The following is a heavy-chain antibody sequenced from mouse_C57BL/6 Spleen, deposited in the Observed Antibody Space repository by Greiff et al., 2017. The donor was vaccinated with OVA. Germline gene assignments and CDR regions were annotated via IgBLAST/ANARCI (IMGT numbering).Heavy chain of an antibody. Sequence: QVQLQQSGAELARPGASVKLSCKASGYTFTSYGISWVKQRTGQGLEWIGEIYPRSGNTYYNEKFKGKATLTADKSSSTAYMAIRSLTSEDSAVYFCARNSITTVVAIWYFDVWGTGTTVTVSS. CDR1: GYTFTSYG. V-gene: IGHV1-81*01. CDR3: ARNSITTVVAIWYFDV. CDR2: IYPRSGNT. J-gene: IGHJ1*03. D-gene: IGHD1-1*01.